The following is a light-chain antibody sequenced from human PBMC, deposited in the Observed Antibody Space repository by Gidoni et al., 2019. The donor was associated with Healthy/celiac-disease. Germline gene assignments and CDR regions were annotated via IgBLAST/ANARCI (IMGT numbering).Light chain of an antibody. V-gene: IGKV1-8*01. CDR3: QQYYSYPRT. CDR2: AAS. J-gene: IGKJ2*01. Sequence: AIRMPQSPSSLSASTGDRVTITCRASQGISSYLAWYQQKPGKAPKLLIYAASTLQSGVPSRFSGSGSGTDFTLTISCLQSEDFATYYCQQYYSYPRTFXXXTKLEIK. CDR1: QGISSY.